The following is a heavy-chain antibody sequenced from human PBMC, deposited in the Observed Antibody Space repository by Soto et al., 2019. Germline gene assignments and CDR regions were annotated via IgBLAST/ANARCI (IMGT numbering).Heavy chain of an antibody. CDR2: INAGGGNT. Sequence: QVQLVQSGAEEKKPGASVKVSCKASGYTFTSYAMHWVRQAPGQRLEWMGWINAGGGNTKYSQKFQGRVTITRDTSASTAYMELSSLGSEDTAVYYCAKGTSGSLVHWGQGTLVTVSS. CDR1: GYTFTSYA. CDR3: AKGTSGSLVH. J-gene: IGHJ1*01. D-gene: IGHD1-26*01. V-gene: IGHV1-3*05.